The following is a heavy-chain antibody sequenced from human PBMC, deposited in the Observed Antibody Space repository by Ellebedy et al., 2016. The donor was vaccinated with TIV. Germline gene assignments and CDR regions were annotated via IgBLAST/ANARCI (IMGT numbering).Heavy chain of an antibody. CDR3: ARDHPLGTENFDY. CDR2: INSYGSST. V-gene: IGHV3-74*01. J-gene: IGHJ4*02. Sequence: GESLKISCAASGFTFGSYWMHWVRQAPGQGLVWVSRINSYGSSTSYADSVKGRFTLSRDNAKNTLYLQMKSLRAEDTAVYYCARDHPLGTENFDYWGQGTLVTVSS. CDR1: GFTFGSYW. D-gene: IGHD7-27*01.